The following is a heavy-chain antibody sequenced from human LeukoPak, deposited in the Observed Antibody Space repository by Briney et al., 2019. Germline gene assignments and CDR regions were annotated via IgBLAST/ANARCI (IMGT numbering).Heavy chain of an antibody. CDR1: GFTFSSYA. V-gene: IGHV3-23*01. CDR2: ISGSGGTT. J-gene: IGHJ4*02. CDR3: AKDIKYSSSWYPFDC. D-gene: IGHD6-13*01. Sequence: GGSLRLSCAASGFTFSSYAMSWVRQAPGKGLEWVSAISGSGGTTYYADSVKGRFTISRDKSKNTLYLQMNSLRVEDTAVYYCAKDIKYSSSWYPFDCWGQGTLVTVSS.